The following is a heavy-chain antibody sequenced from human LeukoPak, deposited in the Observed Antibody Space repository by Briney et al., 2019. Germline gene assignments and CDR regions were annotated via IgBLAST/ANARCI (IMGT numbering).Heavy chain of an antibody. Sequence: APVKVSCKASGYTFTGYYMHWVRQAPGQGLEWMGWINPNSGGTNYAQKFQGWVTMTRDTSISTAYMELSRLRSDDTAVYCCARAEITMVRGVTPFGMDVWGKGTTVTVSS. V-gene: IGHV1-2*04. D-gene: IGHD3-10*01. CDR2: INPNSGGT. CDR1: GYTFTGYY. CDR3: ARAEITMVRGVTPFGMDV. J-gene: IGHJ6*04.